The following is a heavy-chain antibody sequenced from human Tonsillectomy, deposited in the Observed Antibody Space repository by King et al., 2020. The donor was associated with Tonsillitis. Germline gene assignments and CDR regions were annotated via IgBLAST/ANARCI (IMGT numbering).Heavy chain of an antibody. Sequence: VQLVESGGGLIQPGGSLRLSCAASGFTVSSNYMSWVRQAPGKGLEWVSVIYSGGSTYYADSVKGRFTISRDNSKNTLYLQMNSLRAEDTAVYYCARTPCGGDCYDFDYWGQGTLVTVSS. J-gene: IGHJ4*02. CDR2: IYSGGST. CDR3: ARTPCGGDCYDFDY. V-gene: IGHV3-53*01. CDR1: GFTVSSNY. D-gene: IGHD2-21*02.